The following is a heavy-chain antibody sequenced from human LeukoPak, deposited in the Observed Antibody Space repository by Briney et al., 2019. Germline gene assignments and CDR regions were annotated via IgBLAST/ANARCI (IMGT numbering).Heavy chain of an antibody. V-gene: IGHV3-30*04. CDR3: ARDGLGYYASGSPQNYFDY. D-gene: IGHD3-10*01. J-gene: IGHJ4*02. CDR2: ISYDGSNK. CDR1: GFTFSSYA. Sequence: PGGSLRLSCAASGFTFSSYAMHWVRQAPGKGLEWVAVISYDGSNKYYADSVKGRFTISRDNSKNTLYLQMNSLRAEDTAVYYCARDGLGYYASGSPQNYFDYWDQGTLVTVSS.